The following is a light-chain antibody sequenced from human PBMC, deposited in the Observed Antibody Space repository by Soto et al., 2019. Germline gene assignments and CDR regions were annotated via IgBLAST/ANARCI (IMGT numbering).Light chain of an antibody. CDR2: AAS. J-gene: IGKJ3*01. CDR3: QQHHGAPFT. CDR1: QGISTY. V-gene: IGKV1-27*01. Sequence: DIQMTQSPSSLSASIGDRVTITCRARQGISTYLAWYQQKPGKVPKLLIYAASTLQSGFPSRFSGSGSGTDFTLTINNLQPEDVATYYCQQHHGAPFTFGPGTKVDIK.